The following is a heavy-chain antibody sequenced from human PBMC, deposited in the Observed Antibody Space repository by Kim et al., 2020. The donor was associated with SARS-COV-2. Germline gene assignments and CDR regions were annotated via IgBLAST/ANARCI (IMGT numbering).Heavy chain of an antibody. CDR2: ISSSSSYI. CDR3: ARDHGGSSSWYETYDAFDI. Sequence: GGSLRLSCAASGFTFSSYSMNWVRQAPGKGLEWVSSISSSSSYIYYADSVKGRFTISRDNAKNSLYLQMNSLRAEDTAVYYCARDHGGSSSWYETYDAFDIWGQGTMVTVSS. D-gene: IGHD6-13*01. V-gene: IGHV3-21*01. CDR1: GFTFSSYS. J-gene: IGHJ3*02.